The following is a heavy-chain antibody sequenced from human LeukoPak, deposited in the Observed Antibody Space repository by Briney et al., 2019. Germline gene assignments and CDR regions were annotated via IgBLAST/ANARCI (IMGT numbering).Heavy chain of an antibody. Sequence: GGSLRLSCAASGFTFSIHAMNWVRQAPGKGLEWVSVITGNSVDTFYADSVKGRFTISRDNSKNTLYMYMNSLRAEDAAVYYCVKAASGGWYDTNFDYWGQGTLVTVSS. J-gene: IGHJ4*02. CDR1: GFTFSIHA. D-gene: IGHD6-19*01. CDR3: VKAASGGWYDTNFDY. V-gene: IGHV3-23*01. CDR2: ITGNSVDT.